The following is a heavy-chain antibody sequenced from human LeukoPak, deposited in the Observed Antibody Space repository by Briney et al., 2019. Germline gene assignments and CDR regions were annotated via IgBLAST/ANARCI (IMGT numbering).Heavy chain of an antibody. V-gene: IGHV3-48*04. CDR1: GFTFSSYS. J-gene: IGHJ4*02. CDR3: AREGYSGSYRDY. D-gene: IGHD1-26*01. Sequence: GGSLRLSCVASGFTFSSYSFNWVRQAPGKGLEWLSYISSSGSTISYADSVKGRFTLSRDNAKNSLYPQMNSLRAEDTAVYYCAREGYSGSYRDYWGQGTLVIVSS. CDR2: ISSSGSTI.